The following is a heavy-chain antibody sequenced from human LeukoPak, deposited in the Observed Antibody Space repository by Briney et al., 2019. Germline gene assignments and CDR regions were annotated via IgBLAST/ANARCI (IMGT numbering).Heavy chain of an antibody. V-gene: IGHV4-59*01. D-gene: IGHD3-22*01. CDR1: GGSLSSYY. J-gene: IGHJ6*03. CDR3: ARVTYYHDTSGYYDYYFYYYMDV. CDR2: IYYSGST. Sequence: SETLSLTCTVSGGSLSSYYWSWIRQPPGQGLEGMGYIYYSGSTNYHTSLKSPVTISVDASKNQCSLKLTSVTAADTAVYDCARVTYYHDTSGYYDYYFYYYMDVWGTGTTVTVSS.